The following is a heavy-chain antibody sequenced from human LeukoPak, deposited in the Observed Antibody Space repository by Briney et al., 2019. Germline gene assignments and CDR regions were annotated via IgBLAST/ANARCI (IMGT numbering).Heavy chain of an antibody. V-gene: IGHV1-69*13. J-gene: IGHJ5*02. CDR2: IIPIFGIA. Sequence: ASVKVSCKASGGTFSSYAISWVRQAPGQGLEWMGGIIPIFGIANYAQKFQGRVTITADESTSTAYMELSSLRSEDTAVYYCARQINSGSCFDPWGQGTLVTVSS. D-gene: IGHD1-26*01. CDR3: ARQINSGSCFDP. CDR1: GGTFSSYA.